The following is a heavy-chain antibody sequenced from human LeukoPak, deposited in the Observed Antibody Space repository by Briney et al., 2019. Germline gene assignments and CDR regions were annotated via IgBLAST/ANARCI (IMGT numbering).Heavy chain of an antibody. CDR1: GGSISSYY. J-gene: IGHJ6*02. CDR3: ARQYYYGSGSYYTSDYYYGMDV. D-gene: IGHD3-10*01. V-gene: IGHV4-59*08. CDR2: IYYSGST. Sequence: SETLSLTCTVSGGSISSYYWSWIRHPPGKGLEWIAYIYYSGSTNYNPSLKSRVTISVDTSKNQFSLKLSSVTAADTAVYYCARQYYYGSGSYYTSDYYYGMDVWGQGTTVTVSS.